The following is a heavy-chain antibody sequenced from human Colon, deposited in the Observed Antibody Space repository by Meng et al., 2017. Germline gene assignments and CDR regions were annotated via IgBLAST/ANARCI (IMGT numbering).Heavy chain of an antibody. D-gene: IGHD4-17*01. CDR2: IHNSGKT. V-gene: IGHV4-39*07. CDR3: ARLVTTVTTGNWFDP. J-gene: IGHJ5*02. Sequence: QGSGQGLANPSETLPLTCTFSGASTKLGSYYWAWVRQAPGKGLEWIGSIHNSGKTYYNSSLKSRVTILVDTSKNQFSLKLTSVTAADTAVYLCARLVTTVTTGNWFDPWGQGTLVTVSS. CDR1: GASTKLGSYY.